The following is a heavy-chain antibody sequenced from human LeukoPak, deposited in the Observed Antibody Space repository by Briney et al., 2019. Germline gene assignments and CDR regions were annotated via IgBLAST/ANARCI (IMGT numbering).Heavy chain of an antibody. J-gene: IGHJ2*01. D-gene: IGHD3-10*01. CDR2: IYYSGST. CDR3: ARDQRAGRGYFDL. CDR1: GGSFSGYY. V-gene: IGHV4-34*01. Sequence: SETLSLTCAVYGGSFSGYYWSWIRQPPGKGLEWIGSIYYSGSTYYNPSLKSRVTISVDTSKNQFSLKLSSVTAADTAVYYCARDQRAGRGYFDLWGRGTLVTVSS.